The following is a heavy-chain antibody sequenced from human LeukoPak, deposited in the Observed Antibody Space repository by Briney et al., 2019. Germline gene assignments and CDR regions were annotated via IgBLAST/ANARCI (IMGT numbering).Heavy chain of an antibody. Sequence: GSLRLSCAASGFTFSSYGMHWVLQAPGKGLEWVAVISYDGSNKYYADSVKGRFTISRDNSKNTLYLQMNSLRAEDTAVYYCAKVPRGSSWYFDYWGQGTLVTVSS. CDR3: AKVPRGSSWYFDY. J-gene: IGHJ4*02. D-gene: IGHD6-13*01. CDR1: GFTFSSYG. V-gene: IGHV3-30*18. CDR2: ISYDGSNK.